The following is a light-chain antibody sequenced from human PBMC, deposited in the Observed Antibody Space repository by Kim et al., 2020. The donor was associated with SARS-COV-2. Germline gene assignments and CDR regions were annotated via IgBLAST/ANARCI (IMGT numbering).Light chain of an antibody. CDR1: SSNSGGDT. CDR3: AAWDDNVKGPV. CDR2: NDN. Sequence: GQKSSITCSGTSSNSGGDTVTWYQQVPGTAPKLLIYNDNQRPSGVPDRFSGSKSGSSATLAISGLQSEDEADYYCAAWDDNVKGPVFGGGTKLTVL. J-gene: IGLJ2*01. V-gene: IGLV1-44*01.